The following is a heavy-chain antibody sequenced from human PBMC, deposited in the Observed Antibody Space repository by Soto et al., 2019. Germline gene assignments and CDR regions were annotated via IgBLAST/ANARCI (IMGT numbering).Heavy chain of an antibody. V-gene: IGHV4-30-2*01. Sequence: QLQLQESGSGLVRPSQTLSLTCAVSGGSISSGCYSWNWIRQPPGKGLEWIGYIYHSGSTLYHPSLKSRVTIAVDKSKNQFSLKLTSVTAADTAVYYCARDQLEGNWFDPWGQGTLVTVSS. CDR3: ARDQLEGNWFDP. CDR2: IYHSGST. CDR1: GGSISSGCYS. J-gene: IGHJ5*02. D-gene: IGHD1-1*01.